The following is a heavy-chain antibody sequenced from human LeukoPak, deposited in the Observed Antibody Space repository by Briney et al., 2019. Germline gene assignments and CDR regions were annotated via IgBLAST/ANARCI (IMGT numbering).Heavy chain of an antibody. CDR1: GFTFSSYA. CDR3: AKATLPRKNLLLSPCDY. Sequence: GGSLRLSCAASGFTFSSYAMSWVRQAPGKGLEWVSAISGSGGSTYYADSVEGRFTISRDNSKNTLYLQMNSLRAEDTAVYYCAKATLPRKNLLLSPCDYWGQGTLVTVSS. V-gene: IGHV3-23*01. CDR2: ISGSGGST. D-gene: IGHD1-1*01. J-gene: IGHJ4*02.